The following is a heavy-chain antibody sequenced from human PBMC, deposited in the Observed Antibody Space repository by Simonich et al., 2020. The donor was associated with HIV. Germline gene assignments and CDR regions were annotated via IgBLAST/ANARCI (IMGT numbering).Heavy chain of an antibody. Sequence: QVQLQESGPGLVKPSEPLSLTCAVSGYSISSGYYWGWIRQPPGKGLEWIGSIYLSGSTYYNPSLKSRVTISGDTSKNQFSLKMSSLTAADTAVYYCYGDYGEYYFDHWSQGTLVTVSS. CDR2: IYLSGST. CDR1: GYSISSGYY. V-gene: IGHV4-38-2*01. CDR3: YGDYGEYYFDH. D-gene: IGHD4-17*01. J-gene: IGHJ4*02.